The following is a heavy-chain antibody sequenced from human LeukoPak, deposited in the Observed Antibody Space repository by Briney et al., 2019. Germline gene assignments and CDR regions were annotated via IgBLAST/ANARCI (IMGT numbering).Heavy chain of an antibody. CDR2: ISGSGGST. Sequence: QAGGSLRLSCAASGFTFSSYAMSWVRQAPGKGLEWVSAISGSGGSTYYADSVKGRFTISRDNSKNTLYLQMSSLRAEDTAVYYCAKDQQWLAYLDYWGQGTLVTVSS. CDR3: AKDQQWLAYLDY. D-gene: IGHD6-19*01. V-gene: IGHV3-23*01. J-gene: IGHJ4*02. CDR1: GFTFSSYA.